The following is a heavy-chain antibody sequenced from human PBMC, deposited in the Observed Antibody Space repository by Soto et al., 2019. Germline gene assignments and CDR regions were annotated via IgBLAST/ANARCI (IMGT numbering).Heavy chain of an antibody. Sequence: PSETLSLTCAVSGGSISSSNWWSWVRQPPGKGLEWIGEIYHSGSTNYNPSLKSRVTISVDKSKNQFSLKLSSVTAADTAVYYCARVVVVVAATFDYWGQGTLVTVSS. CDR3: ARVVVVVAATFDY. V-gene: IGHV4-4*02. CDR2: IYHSGST. D-gene: IGHD2-15*01. J-gene: IGHJ4*02. CDR1: GGSISSSNW.